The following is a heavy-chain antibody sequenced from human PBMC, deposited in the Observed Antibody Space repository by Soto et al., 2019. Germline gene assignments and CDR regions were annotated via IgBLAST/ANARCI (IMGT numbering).Heavy chain of an antibody. D-gene: IGHD6-13*01. J-gene: IGHJ6*02. CDR2: ISSSSSYI. V-gene: IGHV3-21*01. Sequence: EVQLVESGGGLVKPGGSLRLSCAASGFTFSSYSMNWVRQAPGKGLEWVSSISSSSSYIYYADSVKGRFTISRDNAKNSLYLQMNGLRAEDTAVYYCARDVSAAIAYGMDVWGQGTTVTVSS. CDR1: GFTFSSYS. CDR3: ARDVSAAIAYGMDV.